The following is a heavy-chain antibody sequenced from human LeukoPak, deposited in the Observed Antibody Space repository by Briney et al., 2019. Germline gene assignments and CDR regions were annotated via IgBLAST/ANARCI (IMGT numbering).Heavy chain of an antibody. Sequence: SLSPSCAPSGLTLISYWTHWVSQAPGSGMVWVSRINSDGSSTSYADSVKGRFTISRDNAKNTLYLQMNSLRAEDTAVYYCARGGLYYYDSSGYPDYWGQGTLVTVSS. V-gene: IGHV3-74*01. CDR2: INSDGSST. J-gene: IGHJ4*02. D-gene: IGHD3-22*01. CDR3: ARGGLYYYDSSGYPDY. CDR1: GLTLISYW.